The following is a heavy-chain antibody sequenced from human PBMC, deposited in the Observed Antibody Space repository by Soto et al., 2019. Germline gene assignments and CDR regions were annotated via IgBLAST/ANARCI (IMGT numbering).Heavy chain of an antibody. D-gene: IGHD3-10*01. CDR2: IYYSGST. CDR3: ARVSGGDAFDI. V-gene: IGHV4-59*01. J-gene: IGHJ3*02. Sequence: SETLSLTCTVSGGSISSYYWSWIRQPPGKGLEWIGYIYYSGSTNYNPSLKSQVTISVDTSKNQFSLKLSSVTAADTAVYYCARVSGGDAFDIWGQGTMVTVSS. CDR1: GGSISSYY.